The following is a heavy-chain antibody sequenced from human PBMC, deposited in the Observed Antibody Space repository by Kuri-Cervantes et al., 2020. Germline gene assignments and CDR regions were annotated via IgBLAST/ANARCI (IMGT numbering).Heavy chain of an antibody. CDR1: GGTFSSYA. CDR2: IIPIFGTA. CDR3: ARFGGRGTDYCYYYMDV. Sequence: SVKVSCKASGGTFSSYAISWVRQAPGQGLEWMGGIIPIFGTANYAQKFQGRVTITTDESTSTAYMELSSLRSEDTAVYYCARFGGRGTDYCYYYMDVWGKGTTVTVSS. D-gene: IGHD3-16*01. V-gene: IGHV1-69*05. J-gene: IGHJ6*03.